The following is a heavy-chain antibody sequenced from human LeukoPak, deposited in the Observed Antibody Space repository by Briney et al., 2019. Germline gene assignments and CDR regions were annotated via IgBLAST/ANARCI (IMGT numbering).Heavy chain of an antibody. V-gene: IGHV4-59*01. CDR2: IYYSGST. D-gene: IGHD3-22*01. J-gene: IGHJ4*02. Sequence: SETLSLTCTVSGGSISSYYWSWIRQPPGKGLEWIGYIYYSGSTNYNPSLKSRVTISVDTSKNQFSLKLSSVTAADTAVYYCARELYYYDSSGTYSPPHLDYWGQGTLVTVSS. CDR1: GGSISSYY. CDR3: ARELYYYDSSGTYSPPHLDY.